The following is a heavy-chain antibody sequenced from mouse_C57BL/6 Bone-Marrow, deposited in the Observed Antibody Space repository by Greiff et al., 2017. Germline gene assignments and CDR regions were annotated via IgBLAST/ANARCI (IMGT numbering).Heavy chain of an antibody. J-gene: IGHJ2*01. CDR1: GFNIKDDY. CDR3: TTSIYYGNPYYFDY. V-gene: IGHV14-4*01. Sequence: EVQLQQSGAELVRPGASVKLSCTASGFNIKDDYMHWVKQRPEQGLEWIGWIDPETGDTEYASKFQGKATITADTSSNTAYLQLSSLTSEDTAVYYCTTSIYYGNPYYFDYWGQGTTLTVSS. D-gene: IGHD2-1*01. CDR2: IDPETGDT.